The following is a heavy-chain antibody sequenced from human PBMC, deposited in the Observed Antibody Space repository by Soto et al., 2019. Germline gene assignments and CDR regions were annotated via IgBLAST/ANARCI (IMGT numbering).Heavy chain of an antibody. Sequence: EVQLVESGGGLVQPGGSLRLSCAASGFTFSSYSMNWVRQAPGQGLEWVSYISSSSSTIYYSDSVKCRFTISRPNAKNSPNLQTNSIGNEDSFEYHRSRISATGHPLIQRLWGQRTLAAV. CDR3: SRISATGHPLIQRL. CDR1: GFTFSSYS. J-gene: IGHJ4*02. V-gene: IGHV3-48*02. D-gene: IGHD2-15*01. CDR2: ISSSSSTI.